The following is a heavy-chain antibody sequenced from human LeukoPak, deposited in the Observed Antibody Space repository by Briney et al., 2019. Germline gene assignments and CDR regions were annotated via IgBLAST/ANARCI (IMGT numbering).Heavy chain of an antibody. CDR2: IRYDGSNK. D-gene: IGHD6-13*01. Sequence: GGSLRLSCAASGFTFSSYGMHWVRQAPGKGLEWVAFIRYDGSNKYYADSVKGRFTISRDNAKNSLYLQMNSLRAEDTAVYYCAKGGSNAAGIFGYWGQGTLVTVSS. V-gene: IGHV3-30*02. J-gene: IGHJ4*02. CDR3: AKGGSNAAGIFGY. CDR1: GFTFSSYG.